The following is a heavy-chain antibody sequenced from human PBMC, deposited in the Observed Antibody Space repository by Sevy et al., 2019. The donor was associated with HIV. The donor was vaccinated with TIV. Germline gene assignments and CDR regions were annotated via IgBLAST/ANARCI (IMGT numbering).Heavy chain of an antibody. Sequence: GGSLRLSCAASGFTFSGSAMHWDRQASGKGLEWVGRIRSKANSYATAYAASVKGRFTISKDDSRKTAYLQMNSLKTEDTAVYYCTRHSGDYDFWSGAYYYGMDVWGQGTTVTVSS. CDR3: TRHSGDYDFWSGAYYYGMDV. CDR2: IRSKANSYAT. D-gene: IGHD3-3*01. V-gene: IGHV3-73*01. CDR1: GFTFSGSA. J-gene: IGHJ6*02.